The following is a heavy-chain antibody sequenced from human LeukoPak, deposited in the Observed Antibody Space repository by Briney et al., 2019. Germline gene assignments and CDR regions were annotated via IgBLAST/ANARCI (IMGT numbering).Heavy chain of an antibody. J-gene: IGHJ4*01. D-gene: IGHD3-3*01. Sequence: SETLSLTCTVSGSSITTAFYWGWIRQPPGKGLEWIGSIYHSGSTSYNPSLKSRVTISVHTSKNQFSLKLSSVTAADTAVYYCTRVVTSGSYTLDNWGHGTLVTVSS. CDR1: GSSITTAFY. CDR2: IYHSGST. CDR3: TRVVTSGSYTLDN. V-gene: IGHV4-38-2*02.